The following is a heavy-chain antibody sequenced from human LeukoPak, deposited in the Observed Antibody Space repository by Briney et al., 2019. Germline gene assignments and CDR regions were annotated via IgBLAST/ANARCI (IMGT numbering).Heavy chain of an antibody. V-gene: IGHV5-51*01. CDR1: GYSFTTNW. CDR2: IYPGDSDI. CDR3: ARRREYSYDSSGYNNWFDP. J-gene: IGHJ5*02. Sequence: GESLKISCKGSGYSFTTNWIGWERPMPGKGLEWMRIIYPGDSDIRYSPTFQGQVTISADKSISTAYLQWSSLKASDTAMYYCARRREYSYDSSGYNNWFDPWGQGTLVTVSS. D-gene: IGHD3-22*01.